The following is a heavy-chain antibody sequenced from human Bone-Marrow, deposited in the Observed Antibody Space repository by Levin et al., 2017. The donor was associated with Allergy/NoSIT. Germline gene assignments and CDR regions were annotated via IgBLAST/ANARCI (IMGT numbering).Heavy chain of an antibody. CDR1: GFTFRLYS. CDR2: MRSEIYGGTR. Sequence: GGSLRLSCTTSGFTFRLYSMSWIRQAPGRGLEWVGFMRSEIYGGTREYAASVEGRFIISRDDSKGIAYLQMDSLKTEDTGVYYCSRGLVETIPRPVYYNGMDVWGQGTTVTVSS. J-gene: IGHJ6*02. D-gene: IGHD3-3*01. V-gene: IGHV3-49*03. CDR3: SRGLVETIPRPVYYNGMDV.